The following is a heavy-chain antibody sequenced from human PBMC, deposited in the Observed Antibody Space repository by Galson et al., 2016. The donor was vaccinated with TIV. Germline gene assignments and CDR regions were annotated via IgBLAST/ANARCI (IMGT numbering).Heavy chain of an antibody. CDR1: GDSLSDLS. CDR3: ASVAWFPGLSLDN. V-gene: IGHV1-24*01. Sequence: SVKVSCKVSGDSLSDLSMRWVRQAPGKGLEWMAGFDPEQHKKIYAQKLEGRVTLTDDTSTDTAFLELSSLSFEDTAVYYCASVAWFPGLSLDNWGQGTLVIVSS. CDR2: FDPEQHKK. J-gene: IGHJ4*02. D-gene: IGHD2/OR15-2a*01.